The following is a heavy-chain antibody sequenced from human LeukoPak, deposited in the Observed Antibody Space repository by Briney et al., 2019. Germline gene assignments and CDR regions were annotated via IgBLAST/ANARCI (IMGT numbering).Heavy chain of an antibody. Sequence: GGSLRLSCAASGFTFTDYWMHWVRRAPGKGLVWVSIINTDTRGTYYADFVKGRFTISRDNAKNTLYLQMNSLRAEDTAVYYCARAGAYHFDNWGQGTLVTVSS. D-gene: IGHD3-16*01. CDR2: INTDTRGT. CDR1: GFTFTDYW. V-gene: IGHV3-74*01. J-gene: IGHJ4*02. CDR3: ARAGAYHFDN.